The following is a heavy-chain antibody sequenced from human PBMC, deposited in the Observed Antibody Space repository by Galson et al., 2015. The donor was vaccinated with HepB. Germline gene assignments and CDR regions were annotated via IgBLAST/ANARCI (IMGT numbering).Heavy chain of an antibody. V-gene: IGHV1-69*13. CDR2: IIPIFGTA. CDR1: GGTFSSYA. Sequence: SVKVSCKASGGTFSSYAISWVRQAPGQGLEWMGGIIPIFGTANYAQKFQGRVTITADESTSTAYMELSSLKASDTAMYYCAIHSEYSSSWHYYFDYWGQGTLVTVSS. D-gene: IGHD6-13*01. J-gene: IGHJ4*02. CDR3: AIHSEYSSSWHYYFDY.